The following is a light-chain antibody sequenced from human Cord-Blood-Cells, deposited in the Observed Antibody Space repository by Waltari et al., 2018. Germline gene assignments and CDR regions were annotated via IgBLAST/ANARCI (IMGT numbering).Light chain of an antibody. V-gene: IGLV2-14*03. CDR1: SSDVGGYNY. Sequence: QSALTQPASVSGAPGQSITISCTGTSSDVGGYNYVSWYQQHPGKAHKLMIYDVSNRHSGVSNRFSGSKSGNTASLTISGLQAEDEADYYCSSYTSSSTLVFGGGTKLTVL. CDR3: SSYTSSSTLV. CDR2: DVS. J-gene: IGLJ3*02.